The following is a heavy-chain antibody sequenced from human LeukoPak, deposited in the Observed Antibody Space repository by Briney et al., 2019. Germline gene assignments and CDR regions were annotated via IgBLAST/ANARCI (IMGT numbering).Heavy chain of an antibody. V-gene: IGHV3-23*01. Sequence: QSGGSLRLSCAASGFTFSSYAMSWVRQAPGKGLEWVSAISGSGGTTYYVDSVKGRFTISRDNSKNTLYLQMNSLRAEDTAVYHCAKQGVDGDYVCWGQGALVTVSS. CDR3: AKQGVDGDYVC. CDR1: GFTFSSYA. D-gene: IGHD4-17*01. CDR2: ISGSGGTT. J-gene: IGHJ4*02.